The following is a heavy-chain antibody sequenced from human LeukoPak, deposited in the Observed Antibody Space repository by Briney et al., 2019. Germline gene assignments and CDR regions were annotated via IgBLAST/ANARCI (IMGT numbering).Heavy chain of an antibody. Sequence: ASVMVSCKAAGYTFISYGFSWVRQAPGQGLEWVGWISSKSGTTHYAQNFQGRLIMATDTSTSTAYMELRSLRSDDTAVYYCAREAVAGVWYFDLWGRGTLVTVSS. J-gene: IGHJ2*01. V-gene: IGHV1-18*01. CDR1: GYTFISYG. CDR2: ISSKSGTT. CDR3: AREAVAGVWYFDL. D-gene: IGHD6-19*01.